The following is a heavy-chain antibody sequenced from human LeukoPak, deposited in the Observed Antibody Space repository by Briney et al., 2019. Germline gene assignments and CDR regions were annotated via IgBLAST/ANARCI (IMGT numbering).Heavy chain of an antibody. J-gene: IGHJ6*02. CDR2: ISSSSSYI. CDR3: ASLQGYCSSTSCYAIYYGMDV. D-gene: IGHD2-2*01. CDR1: GFTFSSYS. V-gene: IGHV3-21*01. Sequence: GGSLRLSCAASGFTFSSYSMNWVRQAPGKGLEWVSSISSSSSYIYYADSVKGRFTISRDNAKNSLYLQMNSLRAEDTAVYYCASLQGYCSSTSCYAIYYGMDVWGQGTTVTVSS.